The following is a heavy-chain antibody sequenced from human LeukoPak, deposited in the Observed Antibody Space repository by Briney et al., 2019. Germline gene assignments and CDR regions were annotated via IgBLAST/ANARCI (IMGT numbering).Heavy chain of an antibody. CDR1: GFIVSSDY. CDR2: IYSGGST. V-gene: IGHV3-66*01. Sequence: GGSLRLSCAASGFIVSSDYMSWVRQAPGKGLDWVSVIYSGGSTYYADSVKGRFTISRDNSKNTLYLQMNSLRAEDTAVYYCARDGDIAYSSSYYFDYWGQGTLVTVSS. D-gene: IGHD6-13*01. J-gene: IGHJ4*02. CDR3: ARDGDIAYSSSYYFDY.